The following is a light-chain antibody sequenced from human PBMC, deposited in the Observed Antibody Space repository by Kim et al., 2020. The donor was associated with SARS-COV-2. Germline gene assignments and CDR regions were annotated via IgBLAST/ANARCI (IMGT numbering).Light chain of an antibody. CDR1: QNINID. Sequence: LSAGETAIHISRARQNINIDLVWYQEKRGQTPRRRIYDASNRARRIPARFSGSGCGKDFNITISSIEQEDFGVYYWQQRSNWLTFGQGTRLENK. J-gene: IGKJ5*01. V-gene: IGKV3-11*01. CDR3: QQRSNWLT. CDR2: DAS.